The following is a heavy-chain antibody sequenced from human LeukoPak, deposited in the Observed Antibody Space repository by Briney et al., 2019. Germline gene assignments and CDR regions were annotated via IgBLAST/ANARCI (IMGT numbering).Heavy chain of an antibody. J-gene: IGHJ6*03. CDR1: GFTFSSYS. V-gene: IGHV3-48*01. Sequence: AGGSLRLSCAASGFTFSSYSMNWVRQAPGQGLEWVSYISSSSSTIYYADSVKGRFTISRDNAKNSLYLQMNSLRAEDTAVYYCARDAAIRGYYYYMDVWGKGTTVTVSS. CDR2: ISSSSSTI. D-gene: IGHD2-2*02. CDR3: ARDAAIRGYYYYMDV.